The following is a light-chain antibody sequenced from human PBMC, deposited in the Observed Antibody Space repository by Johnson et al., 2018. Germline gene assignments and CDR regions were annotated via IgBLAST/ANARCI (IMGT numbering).Light chain of an antibody. CDR3: GTWDSSLSDGNV. Sequence: QSVLTQPPSVSAAPGQKVTISCSGSSSNIGNNYVSWYQQLPGTAPKLLIYENNKLPSGIPDRFSGSKSGTSATLGITGLQTGDEADYYCGTWDSSLSDGNVFGTGTKVTVL. V-gene: IGLV1-51*02. CDR1: SSNIGNNY. J-gene: IGLJ1*01. CDR2: ENN.